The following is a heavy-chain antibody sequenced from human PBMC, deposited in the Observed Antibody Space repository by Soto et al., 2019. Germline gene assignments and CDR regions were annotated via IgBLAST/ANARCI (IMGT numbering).Heavy chain of an antibody. CDR1: GFTFSSYA. D-gene: IGHD6-6*01. V-gene: IGHV3-23*01. J-gene: IGHJ6*03. CDR3: AKASEQQLVLVWGAYYYYYMDV. CDR2: ISGSGGST. Sequence: PGGSLRLSCAASGFTFSSYAMSWVRQAPGKGLEWVSAISGSGGSTYYADSVKGRFTISRDNSKNTLYLQMNSLRAEDTAVYYCAKASEQQLVLVWGAYYYYYMDVWGKGTTVTVSS.